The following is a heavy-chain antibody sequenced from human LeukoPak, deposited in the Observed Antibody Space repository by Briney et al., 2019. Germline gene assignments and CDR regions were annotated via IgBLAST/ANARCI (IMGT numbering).Heavy chain of an antibody. J-gene: IGHJ3*02. V-gene: IGHV3-30-3*01. CDR1: GFTFSSYA. D-gene: IGHD3-22*01. CDR2: ISYGGSNK. Sequence: PGRSLRLSCAASGFTFSSYAMHWVRQAPGKGLEWVAVISYGGSNKYYADSVKGRFTISRDNSKNTLYLQMNSLRAEDTAVYYCANSWSAYYDSSGDAFDIWGQGTMVTVSS. CDR3: ANSWSAYYDSSGDAFDI.